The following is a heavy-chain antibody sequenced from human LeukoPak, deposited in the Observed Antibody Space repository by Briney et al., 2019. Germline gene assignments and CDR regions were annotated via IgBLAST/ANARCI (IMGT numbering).Heavy chain of an antibody. V-gene: IGHV1-69*04. D-gene: IGHD3-22*01. J-gene: IGHJ4*02. Sequence: SVKVSCKASGGTFSSYAISWVRQAPGQGLEWMGRIIPILGIANYAQKFQGRVTITADKSTSTAYMELSSLRSEDTAVYYCARHLYNTSGLFDYWGQGTLVTVSS. CDR3: ARHLYNTSGLFDY. CDR1: GGTFSSYA. CDR2: IIPILGIA.